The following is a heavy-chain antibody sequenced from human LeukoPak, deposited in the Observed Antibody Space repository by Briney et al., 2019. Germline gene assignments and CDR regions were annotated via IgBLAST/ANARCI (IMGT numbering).Heavy chain of an antibody. CDR3: ARVRKVDTAIDY. V-gene: IGHV4-34*01. CDR2: INHSGST. Sequence: SETLSLTCAVYGGSFSGYYWSWIRRPPGKGLEWIGEINHSGSTNYNPSLKSRVTISEDTSKNQFSLKLSSVTAADTAVYYCARVRKVDTAIDYWGQGTLVTVSS. J-gene: IGHJ4*02. CDR1: GGSFSGYY. D-gene: IGHD5-18*01.